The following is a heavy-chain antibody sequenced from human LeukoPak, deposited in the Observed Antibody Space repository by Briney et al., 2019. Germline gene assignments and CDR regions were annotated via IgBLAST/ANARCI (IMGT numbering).Heavy chain of an antibody. CDR2: ISGYNGNT. Sequence: ASVKVSCKASGYIFTNFGISWVRQARGQGLEWMGWISGYNGNTKYVQKFQGRVTMTTDTSTSTAYMELRSLRSDDTAVYYCARDAGLTRYSGSYGFDYWGQGTQVTVSS. J-gene: IGHJ4*02. CDR1: GYIFTNFG. D-gene: IGHD1-26*01. V-gene: IGHV1-18*01. CDR3: ARDAGLTRYSGSYGFDY.